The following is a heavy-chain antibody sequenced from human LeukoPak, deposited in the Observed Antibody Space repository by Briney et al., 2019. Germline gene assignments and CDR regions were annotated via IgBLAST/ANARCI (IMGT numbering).Heavy chain of an antibody. D-gene: IGHD4-11*01. V-gene: IGHV3-48*04. J-gene: IGHJ5*02. CDR1: GFTFSSYT. CDR2: ITSVSSIL. CDR3: ARMGWAYSTYARDWFDP. Sequence: PGGSLRLSCAASGFTFSSYTMNWVRQAPGKGLEWVSYITSVSSILSYADSVKGRFTISRDNAENSLYLQMNSLRVEDTAVYYCARMGWAYSTYARDWFDPWGQGTLVTVSS.